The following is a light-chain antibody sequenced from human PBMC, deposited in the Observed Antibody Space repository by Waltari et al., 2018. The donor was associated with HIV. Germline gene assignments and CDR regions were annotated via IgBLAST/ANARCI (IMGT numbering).Light chain of an antibody. V-gene: IGLV3-25*03. CDR1: VLAKQY. J-gene: IGLJ2*01. CDR3: QSSDDSRPWI. Sequence: YELTQPPSMSVSPGQTAKITCSGDVLAKQYASWYQQKPGQAPVLVMSKDTERPSEIPERFSASSSGTTVTLTISGVQAEDEADYHCQSSDDSRPWIFGGGTKLTVL. CDR2: KDT.